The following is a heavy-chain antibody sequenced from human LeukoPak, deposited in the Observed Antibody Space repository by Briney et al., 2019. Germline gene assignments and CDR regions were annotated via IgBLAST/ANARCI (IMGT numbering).Heavy chain of an antibody. CDR2: ITGGGGTT. J-gene: IGHJ4*02. V-gene: IGHV3-23*01. D-gene: IGHD3-22*01. CDR1: GFTFSTYA. CDR3: ANLVPMKYYGSSGPYPTVDY. Sequence: QPGGSLRLSCAASGFTFSTYAMSWVRQAPGKGLDWVSGITGGGGTTYYAESVKGRFTVSRDNSKNTLYLQMNSLRAEDTAVYYCANLVPMKYYGSSGPYPTVDYWGQGTLVTVSS.